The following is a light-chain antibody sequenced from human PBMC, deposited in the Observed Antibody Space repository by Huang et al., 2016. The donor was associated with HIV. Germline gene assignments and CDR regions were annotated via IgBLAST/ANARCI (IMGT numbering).Light chain of an antibody. CDR1: QAISTW. J-gene: IGKJ3*01. Sequence: DIQMTQSPSSVSASVGDRVTITGRASQAISTWLAWHQQIPGKAPKLLIYAASSLQSGFPTRFSGSGSGPDITLTITNLQPEDIATYYCQQANSFPFTFGPGTRVDIK. V-gene: IGKV1-12*01. CDR2: AAS. CDR3: QQANSFPFT.